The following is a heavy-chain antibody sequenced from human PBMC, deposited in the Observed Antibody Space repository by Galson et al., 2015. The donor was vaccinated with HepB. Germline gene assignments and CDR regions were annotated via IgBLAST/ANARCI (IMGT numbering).Heavy chain of an antibody. J-gene: IGHJ3*02. V-gene: IGHV3-74*01. D-gene: IGHD3-16*01. CDR2: INSDGSST. CDR3: ARRGHLHDAFDI. Sequence: SLRLSCAASGFTFSSYWMHWVRQAPGKGLVWVSRINSDGSSTSYADSVKGRFTISRDSAKNTLYLQMNSLRAEDTAVYYCARRGHLHDAFDIWGQGTMVTVSS. CDR1: GFTFSSYW.